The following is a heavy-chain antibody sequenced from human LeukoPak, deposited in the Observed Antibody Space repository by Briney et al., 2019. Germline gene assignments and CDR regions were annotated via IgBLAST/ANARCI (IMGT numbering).Heavy chain of an antibody. Sequence: GGSLRLSCAASGFTFSSYAMSWVRQAPGKGLEWVSAISGSGGSTYYADSVKGRFTISRDNSKNTLYLQMNSLRAADTAVYYCARTMVRGVIITEGGDDYWGQGTLVTVSS. CDR2: ISGSGGST. CDR1: GFTFSSYA. CDR3: ARTMVRGVIITEGGDDY. J-gene: IGHJ4*02. V-gene: IGHV3-23*01. D-gene: IGHD3-10*01.